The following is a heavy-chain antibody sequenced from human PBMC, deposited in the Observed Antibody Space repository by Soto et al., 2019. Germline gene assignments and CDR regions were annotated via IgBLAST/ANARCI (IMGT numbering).Heavy chain of an antibody. CDR3: ARATTYYYGSGSYNHYYYYGMDV. J-gene: IGHJ6*02. CDR1: GGTFSSYA. CDR2: IIPIFGTA. D-gene: IGHD3-10*01. Sequence: QVQLVQSGAEVKKPGSSVKVSCKASGGTFSSYAISWVRQAPGQGLEWMGGIIPIFGTANYAQKFQGRVTITADESTSTAYMELSSLRAEDTAVYYRARATTYYYGSGSYNHYYYYGMDVWGQGTTVTVSS. V-gene: IGHV1-69*01.